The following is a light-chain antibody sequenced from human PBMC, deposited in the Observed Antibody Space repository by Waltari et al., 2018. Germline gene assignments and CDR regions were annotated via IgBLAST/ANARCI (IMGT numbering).Light chain of an antibody. Sequence: RDSQSVSSKLAWYQQIPGQAPRLLIYDASTRATAIPARFTAGGSGTEFTLSISSLQSEDFAVYYCQQYNQWPRTFGQGTKVEIK. CDR1: QSVSSK. J-gene: IGKJ1*01. CDR3: QQYNQWPRT. V-gene: IGKV3-15*01. CDR2: DAS.